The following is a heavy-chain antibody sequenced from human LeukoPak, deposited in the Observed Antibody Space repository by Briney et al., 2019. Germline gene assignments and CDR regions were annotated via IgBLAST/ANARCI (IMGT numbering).Heavy chain of an antibody. D-gene: IGHD6-13*01. Sequence: ASVKVSCKASGYTFTSYGISWVRQAPGQGLEWMGWISAYNGNTNYAQKLQGRVTMTTGTSTSTAYMELRSLRSDDTAVYYCARKGYSSSWKNWFDPWGQGTLVTVSS. V-gene: IGHV1-18*01. CDR1: GYTFTSYG. J-gene: IGHJ5*02. CDR3: ARKGYSSSWKNWFDP. CDR2: ISAYNGNT.